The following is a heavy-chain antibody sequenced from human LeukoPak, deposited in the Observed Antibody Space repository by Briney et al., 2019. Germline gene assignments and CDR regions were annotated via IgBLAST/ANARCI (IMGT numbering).Heavy chain of an antibody. CDR3: ARPTKEGSSWYRWFDP. CDR1: GFTFSSYW. J-gene: IGHJ5*02. CDR2: INNDGSST. Sequence: GGSLRLSCAASGFTFSSYWMHWVRQAPGKGLVWVSRINNDGSSTSYADSVKGRFTISRDNAKNTLYLQMNSLRAEDTAVYYCARPTKEGSSWYRWFDPWGQGTLVTVSS. V-gene: IGHV3-74*01. D-gene: IGHD6-13*01.